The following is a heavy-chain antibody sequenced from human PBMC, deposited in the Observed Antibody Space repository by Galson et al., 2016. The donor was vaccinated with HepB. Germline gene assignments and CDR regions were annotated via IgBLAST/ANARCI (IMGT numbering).Heavy chain of an antibody. CDR1: GFTFSGYG. Sequence: SLRLSCAASGFTFSGYGIHWVRQAPGKGLEWVALISHGGSIKYYAESVKGRFTISSDNSNNTVSLQMKSLRPDDTAVYYWAKEGGSTVYYGLDVWGQGTTVTVSS. CDR3: AKEGGSTVYYGLDV. CDR2: ISHGGSIK. D-gene: IGHD3-16*01. V-gene: IGHV3-30*18. J-gene: IGHJ6*02.